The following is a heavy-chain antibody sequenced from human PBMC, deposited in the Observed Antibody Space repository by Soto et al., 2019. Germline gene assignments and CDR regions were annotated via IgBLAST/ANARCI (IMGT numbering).Heavy chain of an antibody. CDR3: AITMVWGAISDYYYGIDV. Sequence: SLRLSCAASGFTFSSYWMSWVRQAPGKGLEWVANIKEHGSEQYYVDSVKGRFTISRDNAKNSLYLQMNSLRAEDTAVYYCAITMVWGAISDYYYGIDVWGQGTTVTVSS. D-gene: IGHD3-10*01. CDR1: GFTFSSYW. V-gene: IGHV3-7*02. J-gene: IGHJ6*02. CDR2: IKEHGSEQ.